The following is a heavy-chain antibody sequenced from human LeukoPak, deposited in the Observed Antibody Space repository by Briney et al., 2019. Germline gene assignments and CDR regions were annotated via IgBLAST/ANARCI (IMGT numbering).Heavy chain of an antibody. CDR1: GYTFTSYG. CDR3: ARDQIWFGELLGYFDY. Sequence: GASVKVSCKASGYTFTSYGISWVRQAPGQGLEWMGWISAYNGNTNYAQKLQGRVTMTTDTSTSTAYMELRSLRSDDTAVYYCARDQIWFGELLGYFDYWGQGTLATVSS. D-gene: IGHD3-10*01. V-gene: IGHV1-18*01. J-gene: IGHJ4*02. CDR2: ISAYNGNT.